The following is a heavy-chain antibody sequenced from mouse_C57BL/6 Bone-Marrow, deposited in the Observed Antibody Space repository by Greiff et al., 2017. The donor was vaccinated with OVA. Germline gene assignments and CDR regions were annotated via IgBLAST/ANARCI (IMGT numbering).Heavy chain of an antibody. CDR2: IDPSDSYT. CDR1: GYTFTSYW. Sequence: VQRVESGAELVKPGASVKLSCKASGYTFTSYWMQWVKQRPGQGLEWIGEIDPSDSYTNYNQKFKGKATLTVDTSSSTAYMQLSSLTSEDSAVYYCARSPYYYAMDYWGQGTSVTVSS. V-gene: IGHV1-50*01. CDR3: ARSPYYYAMDY. J-gene: IGHJ4*01.